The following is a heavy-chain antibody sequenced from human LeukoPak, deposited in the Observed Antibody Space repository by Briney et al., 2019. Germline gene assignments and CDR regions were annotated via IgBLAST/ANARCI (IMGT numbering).Heavy chain of an antibody. CDR1: GYTFTGYY. D-gene: IGHD3-22*01. Sequence: GASVKVSCKASGYTFTGYYMHWVRQAPGQGLEWMGWINPNSGGTNYAQKFQGRVTMTRDTSISTAYMELNSLRAEDTAVYYCAKEGDYYGSSGYTDYWGQGTLVTVSS. V-gene: IGHV1-2*02. J-gene: IGHJ4*02. CDR2: INPNSGGT. CDR3: AKEGDYYGSSGYTDY.